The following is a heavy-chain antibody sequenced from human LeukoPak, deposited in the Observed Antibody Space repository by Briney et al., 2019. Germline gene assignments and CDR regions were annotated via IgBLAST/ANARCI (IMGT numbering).Heavy chain of an antibody. V-gene: IGHV3-7*01. Sequence: PGGSLRLSCAASGFTFSSYWMSWVRQAPGKGLEWVANIKQDGSEKYYVDSVKGRFTISRDNAKNSLYLQMNSLRAEDTAVYYCASLAVTTRYYYYYMDVWGKGTTVTVSS. D-gene: IGHD4-17*01. CDR3: ASLAVTTRYYYYYMDV. J-gene: IGHJ6*03. CDR2: IKQDGSEK. CDR1: GFTFSSYW.